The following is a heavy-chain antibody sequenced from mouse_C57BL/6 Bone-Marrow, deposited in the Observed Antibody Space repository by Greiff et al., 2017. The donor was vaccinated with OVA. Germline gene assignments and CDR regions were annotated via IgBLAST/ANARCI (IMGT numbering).Heavy chain of an antibody. CDR3: TRDRESNYALAY. V-gene: IGHV5-9-1*02. CDR1: GFTFSSYA. D-gene: IGHD2-5*01. Sequence: EVQLQQSGEGLVKPGGSLKLSCAASGFTFSSYAMSWVRQTPEKRLEWVAYISSGGDYIYYADTVKGRFTISRDNARNTLYLQMSSLKSEDTAMYYCTRDRESNYALAYWGQGTLVTVSA. J-gene: IGHJ3*01. CDR2: ISSGGDYI.